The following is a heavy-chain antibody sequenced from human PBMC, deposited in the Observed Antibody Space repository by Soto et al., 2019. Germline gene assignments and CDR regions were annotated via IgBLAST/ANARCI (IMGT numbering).Heavy chain of an antibody. J-gene: IGHJ3*02. CDR3: GTGTTHSVFDI. Sequence: EVQLLESGGGSVQPGGSLRLSCASSGFAFSSYAFSWVRQAPGKGLDWVSSIGIGGDIYYADSVKGRFAISRDNSKNTLFLQMIGLRAEDTAVYYCGTGTTHSVFDIWGHGTMVTVSS. CDR2: IGIGGDI. V-gene: IGHV3-23*01. CDR1: GFAFSSYA. D-gene: IGHD1-1*01.